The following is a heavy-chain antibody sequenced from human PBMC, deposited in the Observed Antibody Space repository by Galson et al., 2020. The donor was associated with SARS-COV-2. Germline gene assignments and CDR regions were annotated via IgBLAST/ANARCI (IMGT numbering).Heavy chain of an antibody. CDR3: ARRGAWDSFDV. Sequence: SGPTLVKPTQTLTLTCTFSGFSLSTSGVRVGWIRQPQGKALEWLALIYWDDEERYSPSLKSRVPITKDTSKNQVVLTMTNVDPVDTATYFCARRGAWDSFDVWGQGTMVTVSS. CDR2: IYWDDEE. J-gene: IGHJ3*01. D-gene: IGHD3-16*01. CDR1: GFSLSTSGVR. V-gene: IGHV2-5*02.